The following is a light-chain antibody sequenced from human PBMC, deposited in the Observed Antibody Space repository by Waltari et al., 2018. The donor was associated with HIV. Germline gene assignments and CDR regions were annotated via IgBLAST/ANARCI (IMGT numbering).Light chain of an antibody. CDR3: SSFAGTHKV. Sequence: QSALTQSPSASGSPGQSVNISCTGANGDISDYNYVSWYQQHSDRPPKLIIFEVTKRPSGVPDRFSGSKSGNTASLFVSGLQPEDEATYFCSSFAGTHKVFGGGTKLTVL. CDR2: EVT. J-gene: IGLJ2*01. V-gene: IGLV2-8*01. CDR1: NGDISDYNY.